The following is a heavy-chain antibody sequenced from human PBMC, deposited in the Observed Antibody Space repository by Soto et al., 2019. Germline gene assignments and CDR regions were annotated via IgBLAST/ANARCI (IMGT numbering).Heavy chain of an antibody. CDR3: TTDIKQQLVLWFDP. V-gene: IGHV3-15*01. CDR1: GFTFSNAW. CDR2: IKSKTDGGTT. J-gene: IGHJ5*02. Sequence: EVQLVESGGGLVQPGGSLRLSCAASGFTFSNAWMSWVRQAPGKGLEWVGRIKSKTDGGTTDYAAPVKGRFTISRDDSKNTLYLQMNSLKTEDTAVYYCTTDIKQQLVLWFDPWGQGTLVTVSS. D-gene: IGHD6-13*01.